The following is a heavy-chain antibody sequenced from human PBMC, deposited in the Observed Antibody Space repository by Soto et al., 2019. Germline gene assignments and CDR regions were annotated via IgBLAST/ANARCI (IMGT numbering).Heavy chain of an antibody. D-gene: IGHD3-22*01. CDR2: ISAYNGNT. V-gene: IGHV1-18*01. J-gene: IGHJ4*02. CDR1: VYTFTIYG. Sequence: ASVTVSCTSSVYTFTIYGIICVRQAPGQGLEWMGWISAYNGNTNYAQKLQGRVTMTTDTSTSTAYMELRSLRSDDTAVYYCARDSDYYDSSGYYRSPFDYWGQGTLVTVSS. CDR3: ARDSDYYDSSGYYRSPFDY.